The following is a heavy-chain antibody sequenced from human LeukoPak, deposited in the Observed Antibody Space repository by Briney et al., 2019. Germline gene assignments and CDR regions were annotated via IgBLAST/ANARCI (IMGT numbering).Heavy chain of an antibody. Sequence: SQTLSLTCAVSGGSISSGGYSCSWIRQPPGKGLEWIGYIYHSGSTYYNPSLKSRVTISVDRSKNQFSLKLSSVTAADTAVYYCARAVVSSGWLDYWGQGTLVTVSS. J-gene: IGHJ4*02. CDR2: IYHSGST. D-gene: IGHD6-19*01. CDR3: ARAVVSSGWLDY. V-gene: IGHV4-30-2*01. CDR1: GGSISSGGYS.